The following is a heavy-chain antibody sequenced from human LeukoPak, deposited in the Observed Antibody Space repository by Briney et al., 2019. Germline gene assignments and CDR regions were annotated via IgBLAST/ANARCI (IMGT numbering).Heavy chain of an antibody. D-gene: IGHD3-10*01. CDR1: GYTFTGYY. CDR3: ARSISMVRGAIRDAFDI. Sequence: ASVKVSCKASGYTFTGYYMHWVRQAPGQGLEWMGWINPNSGGTNYAQKFQGWVTMTRDTSISTAYMELSRLRSDDTAVYCCARSISMVRGAIRDAFDIWGQGTMVTVSS. V-gene: IGHV1-2*04. J-gene: IGHJ3*02. CDR2: INPNSGGT.